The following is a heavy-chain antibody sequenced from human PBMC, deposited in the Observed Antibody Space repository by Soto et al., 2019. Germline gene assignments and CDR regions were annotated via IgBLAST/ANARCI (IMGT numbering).Heavy chain of an antibody. CDR1: GFTFSDYY. Sequence: GGSLRLSCAASGFTFSDYYMSWIRQAPGKGLEWVSYISSSSYTNYADSVKGRFTISRDNAKNSLYLQMNSLRAEDTAVYYCAREQQDGYNFISAFDIWGQGTMVTVSS. D-gene: IGHD5-12*01. J-gene: IGHJ3*02. CDR2: ISSSSYT. V-gene: IGHV3-11*06. CDR3: AREQQDGYNFISAFDI.